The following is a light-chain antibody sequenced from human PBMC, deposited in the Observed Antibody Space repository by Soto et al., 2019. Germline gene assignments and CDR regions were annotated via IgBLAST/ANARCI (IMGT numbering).Light chain of an antibody. CDR2: DVT. V-gene: IGLV2-14*03. Sequence: QSALTQPASVSGSPGQSITISCTGTSSDVGGYNYVSWYQQHPDRAPKLMIYDVTNRPSGVSNRFSGSKSGNTASLTISGLQAEDEADYYCSSFSSSTTLVLFGGGTQLTV. J-gene: IGLJ2*01. CDR3: SSFSSSTTLVL. CDR1: SSDVGGYNY.